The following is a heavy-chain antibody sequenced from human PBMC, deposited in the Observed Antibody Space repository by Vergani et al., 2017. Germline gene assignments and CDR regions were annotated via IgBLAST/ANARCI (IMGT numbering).Heavy chain of an antibody. CDR1: GGTFSSYT. J-gene: IGHJ4*02. CDR2: MNPNSGNT. V-gene: IGHV1-8*02. Sequence: QVQLVQSGAEVKKPGSSVKVSCKASGGTFSSYTISWVRQAPGQGLEWMGWMNPNSGNTGYAQKFQGRVTMTRNTSISTAYMELSSLRSEDTAVYYCARGGITMVRGVPDLGYWGQGTLVTVSS. D-gene: IGHD3-10*01. CDR3: ARGGITMVRGVPDLGY.